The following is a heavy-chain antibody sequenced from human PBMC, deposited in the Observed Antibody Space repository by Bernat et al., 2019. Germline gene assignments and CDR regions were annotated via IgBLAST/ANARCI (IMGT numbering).Heavy chain of an antibody. V-gene: IGHV3-23*04. CDR3: ARGLGSGWYGGY. CDR1: EFTFSSYA. D-gene: IGHD6-19*01. CDR2: ISGSGATT. J-gene: IGHJ4*02. Sequence: EGELGEAGGGLVQPGGSLRLSCAASEFTFSSYAMSWVRQAPGKGLEWVSAISGSGATTYYADSVKGRFTISRDNSKNTLFLQMNSLRADDTAVYYCARGLGSGWYGGYWGQGTLVTVSS.